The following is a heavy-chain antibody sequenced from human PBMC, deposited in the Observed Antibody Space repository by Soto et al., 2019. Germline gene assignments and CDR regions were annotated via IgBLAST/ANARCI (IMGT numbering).Heavy chain of an antibody. V-gene: IGHV4-61*08. Sequence: QVRLQESGPGLVKPSETLSLTCTVSGGPAATGGYYWSWIRQPPGKGLEWIGYIYDSGKSNYNPSLKSRVTISADTSKNQFSLTMNSVTAADTVVYYCPEALGFGDLPRYWGPGTLVTVSS. CDR3: PEALGFGDLPRY. CDR1: GGPAATGGYY. CDR2: IYDSGKS. D-gene: IGHD3-10*01. J-gene: IGHJ4*02.